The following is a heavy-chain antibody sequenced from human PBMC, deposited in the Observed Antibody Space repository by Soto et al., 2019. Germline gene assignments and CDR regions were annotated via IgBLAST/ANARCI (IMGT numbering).Heavy chain of an antibody. J-gene: IGHJ3*01. V-gene: IGHV1-18*01. Sequence: QVQLVQSGVEVKKPGTSVKVSCRASGYTFTDYNITWVRQAPGQGLEWMGWISAYNGDTNYAQQFQGRVTVTTDTSTTTAYMELRGLRSDDTAGYYFARGFDGDSVVACDLWGQGNMVTVSS. CDR3: ARGFDGDSVVACDL. CDR1: GYTFTDYN. CDR2: ISAYNGDT. D-gene: IGHD4-17*01.